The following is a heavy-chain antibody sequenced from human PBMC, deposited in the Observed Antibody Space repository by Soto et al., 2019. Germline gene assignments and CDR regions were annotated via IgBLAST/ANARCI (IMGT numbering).Heavy chain of an antibody. Sequence: SGPTLVNPTETLTLTCTVSGFSLSNARMGVSWIRQPPGKALEWLAHIFSNDEKSYSTSLKSRLTISKDTSKSQVVLTMTNMDTVDTATYYCARIRTTYPGKLRGFGEFYWPDYWGQGTLVTVSS. CDR1: GFSLSNARMG. V-gene: IGHV2-26*01. D-gene: IGHD3-10*01. J-gene: IGHJ4*02. CDR3: ARIRTTYPGKLRGFGEFYWPDY. CDR2: IFSNDEK.